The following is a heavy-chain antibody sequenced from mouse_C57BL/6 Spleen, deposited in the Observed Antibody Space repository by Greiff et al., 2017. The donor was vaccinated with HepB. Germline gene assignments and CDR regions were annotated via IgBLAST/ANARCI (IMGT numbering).Heavy chain of an antibody. CDR1: GYAFTNYL. CDR3: ARRGVVPPMDY. CDR2: INPGSGGT. V-gene: IGHV1-54*01. Sequence: VQLQQSGAELVRPGTSVKVSCKASGYAFTNYLIEWVKQRPGQGLEWIGVINPGSGGTNYNEKFKGKATLTADKSSSTAYMQLSSLTSEDSAVYFCARRGVVPPMDYWGQGTSVTVSS. J-gene: IGHJ4*01. D-gene: IGHD1-1*01.